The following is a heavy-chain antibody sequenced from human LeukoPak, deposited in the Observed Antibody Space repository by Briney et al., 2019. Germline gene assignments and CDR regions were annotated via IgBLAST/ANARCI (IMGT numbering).Heavy chain of an antibody. CDR1: GFTFSSYG. D-gene: IGHD4-23*01. V-gene: IGHV3-33*01. CDR2: IWYDGSYQ. CDR3: ARDTYYGGKSPLDY. Sequence: PGGSLRLPCVASGFTFSSYGMHWVRQAPGKGLEWVAVIWYDGSYQYYADSVKGRFTISRDNSKNTLYLQMNSLRAEDTAVFYCARDTYYGGKSPLDYWGQGTLVTVSS. J-gene: IGHJ4*02.